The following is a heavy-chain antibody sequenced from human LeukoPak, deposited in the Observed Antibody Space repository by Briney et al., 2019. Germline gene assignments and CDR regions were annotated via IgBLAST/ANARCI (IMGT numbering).Heavy chain of an antibody. CDR2: ISTSSSYM. V-gene: IGHV3-21*01. CDR1: GFTFSSYN. Sequence: GGSLRLSCAASGFTFSSYNMNWVRQAPGKGLEWVSFISTSSSYMYYADSVKGRFTISRDNAKNSLYLQMDSLRAEDTAVYYCARSTWSTDAFDIWGQGTMVTVSS. D-gene: IGHD1-1*01. CDR3: ARSTWSTDAFDI. J-gene: IGHJ3*02.